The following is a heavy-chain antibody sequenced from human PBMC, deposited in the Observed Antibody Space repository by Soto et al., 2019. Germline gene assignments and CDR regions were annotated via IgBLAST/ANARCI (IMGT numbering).Heavy chain of an antibody. CDR2: MNPNSGNT. D-gene: IGHD6-19*01. CDR3: ARVRWGGSGWGSAFDI. CDR1: GYTFTSYD. Sequence: QVQLVQSGAEVKKPGASVKVSCKASGYTFTSYDINWVRQATGQGLEWMGWMNPNSGNTGYAQKFQGRVTMNRNTSISTAYMELSSLRSEDTAVYYCARVRWGGSGWGSAFDIWGQGTMVTVSS. J-gene: IGHJ3*02. V-gene: IGHV1-8*01.